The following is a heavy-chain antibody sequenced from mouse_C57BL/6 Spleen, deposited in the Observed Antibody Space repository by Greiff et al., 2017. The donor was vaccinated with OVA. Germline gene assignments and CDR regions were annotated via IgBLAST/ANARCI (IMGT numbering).Heavy chain of an antibody. Sequence: QVQLQQPGAELVKPGASVKMSCKASGYTFTSYWITWVKQRPGQGLEWIGDIYPGSGSTNYNEKFKSKATLTVDTSSSTAYMQLSSLTSEDSAVYCGARLGRAQATSDYWGQGTTRTVSS. J-gene: IGHJ2*01. CDR3: ARLGRAQATSDY. CDR2: IYPGSGST. V-gene: IGHV1-55*01. CDR1: GYTFTSYW. D-gene: IGHD3-2*02.